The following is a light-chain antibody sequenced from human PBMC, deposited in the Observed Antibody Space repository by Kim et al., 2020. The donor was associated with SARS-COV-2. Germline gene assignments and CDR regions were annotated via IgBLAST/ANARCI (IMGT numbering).Light chain of an antibody. V-gene: IGKV1-39*01. CDR2: AAS. J-gene: IGKJ2*01. CDR3: QQSYVAPYT. Sequence: ASVGDRVTITCRASQTIDKYLNWFQHKPGKAPSLLIFAASSLHSGVPSRFSASASGTDFTLTITSLQPEDFATYYCQQSYVAPYTFGQGTKVDIK. CDR1: QTIDKY.